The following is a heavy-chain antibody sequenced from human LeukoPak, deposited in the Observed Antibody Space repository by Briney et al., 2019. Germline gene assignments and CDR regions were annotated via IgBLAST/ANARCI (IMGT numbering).Heavy chain of an antibody. CDR1: GFTFSSYA. J-gene: IGHJ2*01. V-gene: IGHV3-23*01. CDR3: ARDRAPPTGWYFDL. CDR2: IGDIGGAT. D-gene: IGHD3-10*01. Sequence: GGSLRLSCAASGFTFSSYAMTWVRQAPGKGLEWVSSIGDIGGATYFADSVAGRFTISRDNSKNTVYLQMNSLRAEDTAVYYCARDRAPPTGWYFDLWGRGTLVTVSS.